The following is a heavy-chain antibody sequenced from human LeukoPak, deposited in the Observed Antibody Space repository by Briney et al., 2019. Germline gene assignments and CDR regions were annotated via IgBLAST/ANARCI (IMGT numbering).Heavy chain of an antibody. V-gene: IGHV4-59*12. Sequence: SETLSLTCTVSGGSISSYYWSWIRQPPGKGLEWIGYIYYSGSTNYNPSLKSRVTISVDTSKNQFSLKLSSVTAADTAVYYCASTGPVVALVRYWYFDLWGRGTLVTVSS. J-gene: IGHJ2*01. CDR2: IYYSGST. CDR1: GGSISSYY. D-gene: IGHD2-15*01. CDR3: ASTGPVVALVRYWYFDL.